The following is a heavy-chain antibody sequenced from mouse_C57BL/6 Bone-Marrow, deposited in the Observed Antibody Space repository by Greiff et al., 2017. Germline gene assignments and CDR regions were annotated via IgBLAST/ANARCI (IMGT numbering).Heavy chain of an antibody. CDR3: ARWPGRDY. CDR1: GYAFSSSW. V-gene: IGHV1-82*01. J-gene: IGHJ2*01. CDR2: IYPGDGDT. Sequence: QVQLQQSGPELVKPGASVKISCKASGYAFSSSWMNWVKQRPGKGLEWIGRIYPGDGDTNYNGKFKGKATLTADKSSSPAYMQLSSLTSEDSAVYFCARWPGRDYWGQGTTLTVSS.